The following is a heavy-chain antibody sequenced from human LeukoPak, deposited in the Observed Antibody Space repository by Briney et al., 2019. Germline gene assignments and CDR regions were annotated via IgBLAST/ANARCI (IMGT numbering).Heavy chain of an antibody. V-gene: IGHV4-39*07. Sequence: SETLSLTCTVSGGSMHSSNYYWGWIRQPPGKGLEYIGSVYYSGSTYYNPSLKSRLTILVDTSKNQFSLNLSSVTAADTAVYYCARGHTFYYDDSDSPPDYFDYWGQGTLVTVSS. CDR3: ARGHTFYYDDSDSPPDYFDY. CDR2: VYYSGST. J-gene: IGHJ4*02. CDR1: GGSMHSSNYY. D-gene: IGHD2/OR15-2a*01.